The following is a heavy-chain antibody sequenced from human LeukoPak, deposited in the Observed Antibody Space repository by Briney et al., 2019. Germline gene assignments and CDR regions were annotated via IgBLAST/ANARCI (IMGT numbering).Heavy chain of an antibody. D-gene: IGHD3-22*01. CDR2: IYYTGRT. V-gene: IGHV4-59*08. Sequence: ASETLSLTCTVSGVSISGHYWSWIRQPPGNRLEWIGFIYYTGRTRCNPSLHSRVTISADTSKNHLSLKLTSVTAADTALYYYARLLDNDSSGDPDTFDMWGQGIKVTISS. CDR1: GVSISGHY. J-gene: IGHJ3*02. CDR3: ARLLDNDSSGDPDTFDM.